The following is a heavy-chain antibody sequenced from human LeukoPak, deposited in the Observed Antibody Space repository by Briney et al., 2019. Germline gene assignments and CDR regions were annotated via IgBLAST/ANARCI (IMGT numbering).Heavy chain of an antibody. CDR2: ISGSGSDI. Sequence: GGSLRLSCVVSGISFSDSYRTWIRQTPGKGLEWLAYISGSGSDICYADSVKGRFTISRDNAKNSLYLQMNSLRAEDTAVYYCARVGPWVNPDYYYCYMDVWGKGTTVTVSS. CDR3: ARVGPWVNPDYYYCYMDV. J-gene: IGHJ6*03. V-gene: IGHV3-11*04. D-gene: IGHD1-14*01. CDR1: GISFSDSY.